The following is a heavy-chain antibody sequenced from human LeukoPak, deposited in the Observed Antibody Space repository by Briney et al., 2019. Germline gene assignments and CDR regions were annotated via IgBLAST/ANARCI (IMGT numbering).Heavy chain of an antibody. Sequence: ASVKVSCKASGGTFSSYAISWVRQAPGQGLEWMGGIIPIFGTANYAQKFQGRVTITADESTSTAYMELSSLRSEDTVVYYCASLRWPPMGGDPYDYWGQGTLVTVSS. CDR2: IIPIFGTA. V-gene: IGHV1-69*13. D-gene: IGHD4-23*01. CDR3: ASLRWPPMGGDPYDY. CDR1: GGTFSSYA. J-gene: IGHJ4*02.